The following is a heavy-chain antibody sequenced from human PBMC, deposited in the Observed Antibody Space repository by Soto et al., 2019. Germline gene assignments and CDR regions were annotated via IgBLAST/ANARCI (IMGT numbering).Heavy chain of an antibody. D-gene: IGHD5-18*01. CDR1: GGTFSSYA. CDR2: IIPIFGTA. V-gene: IGHV1-69*01. CDR3: AREPSGSGTAMVTFHYYGMDV. Sequence: QVQLVQSGAEVKKPGSSVKVSCKASGGTFSSYAISWVRQAPGQGLEWMGGIIPIFGTANYAQKFQGRVTITADESTITAYMELSSLRSEDTAVYYCAREPSGSGTAMVTFHYYGMDVWGQGTTVTVSS. J-gene: IGHJ6*02.